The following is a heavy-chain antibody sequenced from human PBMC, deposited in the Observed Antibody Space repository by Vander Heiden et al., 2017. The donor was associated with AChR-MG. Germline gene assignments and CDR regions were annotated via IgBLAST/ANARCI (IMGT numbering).Heavy chain of an antibody. J-gene: IGHJ5*02. CDR1: GGSILSSNW. V-gene: IGHV4-4*02. Sequence: QVQLQESGPGLVNPSGTLSLTCAVSGGSILSSNWWTWVRKPPGKGLEWIGEIHHSGSTNYNPSLKSRVTISVDKSKNQLSLNLSSVTAADTAVYYCAKDSRSSNWFDPWGQGTLVTVSS. CDR3: AKDSRSSNWFDP. CDR2: IHHSGST. D-gene: IGHD6-6*01.